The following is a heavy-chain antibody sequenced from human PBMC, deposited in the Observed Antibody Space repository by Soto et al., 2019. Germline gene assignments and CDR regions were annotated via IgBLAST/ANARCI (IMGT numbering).Heavy chain of an antibody. D-gene: IGHD6-19*01. CDR1: GYTFTSYG. Sequence: VSCKASGYTFTSYGISWVRQAPGQGLEWMGWISAYNGNTNYAQKLQGRVTMTTDTSTSTAYMELRSLRSDDTAVYYCARDGSGSGWIYYYYGMDVWGQGTTVTVSS. V-gene: IGHV1-18*01. CDR2: ISAYNGNT. CDR3: ARDGSGSGWIYYYYGMDV. J-gene: IGHJ6*02.